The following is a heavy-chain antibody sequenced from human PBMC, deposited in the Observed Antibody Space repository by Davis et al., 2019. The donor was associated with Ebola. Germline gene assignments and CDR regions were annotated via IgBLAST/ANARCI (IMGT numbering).Heavy chain of an antibody. D-gene: IGHD3-16*02. CDR1: GFTFSSYS. CDR3: ASWITFGGVIGYDAFDI. CDR2: ISSSSSYI. V-gene: IGHV3-21*01. J-gene: IGHJ3*02. Sequence: PGGSLRLSCAASGFTFSSYSMNWVRQAPGKGLEWVSSISSSSSYIYYADSVKGRFTISRDNAKNSLYLQMNSLRAEDTAVYYCASWITFGGVIGYDAFDIWGQGTMVTVSS.